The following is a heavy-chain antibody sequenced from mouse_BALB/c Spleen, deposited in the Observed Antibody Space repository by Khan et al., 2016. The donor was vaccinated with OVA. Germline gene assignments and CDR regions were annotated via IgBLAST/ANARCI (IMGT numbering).Heavy chain of an antibody. CDR3: VRGRAY. Sequence: EVKLLESGPGLVKPSQSLSLTCTVTGYSITSDYAWNWIRQFPGNKLEWMGYINYSGTTSTKPSLKSRISITRDTSKNQFFLQLNSVTTEDTATYYCVRGRAYWGQGTLVTVSA. CDR2: INYSGTT. J-gene: IGHJ3*01. V-gene: IGHV3-2*02. CDR1: GYSITSDYA.